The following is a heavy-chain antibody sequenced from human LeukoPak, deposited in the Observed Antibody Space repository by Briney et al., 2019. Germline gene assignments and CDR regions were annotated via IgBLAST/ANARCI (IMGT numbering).Heavy chain of an antibody. CDR3: ARHSTAMVTYFDY. CDR1: GGSISSYY. D-gene: IGHD5-18*01. CDR2: IYYSGST. Sequence: SETLSLTCTVSGGSISSYYWSWIRQPPGKGLEWIGYIYYSGSTNYNPSLKSRVTISVDTSKNQFSLKLSFVTAADTAVYYCARHSTAMVTYFDYWGQGTLVTVSS. V-gene: IGHV4-59*08. J-gene: IGHJ4*02.